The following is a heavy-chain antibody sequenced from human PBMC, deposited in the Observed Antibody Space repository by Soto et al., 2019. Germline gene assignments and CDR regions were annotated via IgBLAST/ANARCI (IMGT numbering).Heavy chain of an antibody. V-gene: IGHV1-69*12. Sequence: QVQLVQSGAEVKKPGSSVKVSCKASGDTFSNHAISWLRQAPGQGLEWMGGFIPTFGIANYAQKFQGRVTPTADESTTTAYMELSSLRSDDTAVYYCARDVNSASVGDNWFDPWGQGTLVTVSS. CDR1: GDTFSNHA. CDR3: ARDVNSASVGDNWFDP. CDR2: FIPTFGIA. J-gene: IGHJ5*02. D-gene: IGHD3-10*01.